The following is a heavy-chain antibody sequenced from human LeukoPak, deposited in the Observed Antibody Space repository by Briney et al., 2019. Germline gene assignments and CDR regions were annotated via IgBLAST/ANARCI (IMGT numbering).Heavy chain of an antibody. Sequence: AGSLRLSCAASGFTFSDYYMSWLRQAPGKRLEWVSYISSSGSTIYYADSVKGRFTISRDNAKNSLYLQMNSLRAENTADYHCARDVDYYYYYMDGWGKGTTVTVSS. V-gene: IGHV3-11*01. J-gene: IGHJ6*03. CDR3: ARDVDYYYYYMDG. CDR1: GFTFSDYY. CDR2: ISSSGSTI.